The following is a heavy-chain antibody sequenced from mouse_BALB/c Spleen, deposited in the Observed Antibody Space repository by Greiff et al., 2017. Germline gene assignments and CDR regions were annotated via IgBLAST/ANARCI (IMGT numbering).Heavy chain of an antibody. CDR2: ISYSGST. CDR1: GYSITSDYA. J-gene: IGHJ3*01. D-gene: IGHD2-4*01. Sequence: EVKLQESGPGLVKPSQSLSLTCTVTGYSITSDYAWNWIRQFPGNKLEWMGYISYSGSTSYNPSLKSRISITRDISKNQFFLQLNSVTTEDTATYYCATMITTGAYWGQGTLVTVSA. CDR3: ATMITTGAY. V-gene: IGHV3-2*02.